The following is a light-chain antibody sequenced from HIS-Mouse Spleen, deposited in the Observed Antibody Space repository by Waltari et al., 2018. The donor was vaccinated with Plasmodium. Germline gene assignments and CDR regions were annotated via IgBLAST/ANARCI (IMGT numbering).Light chain of an antibody. Sequence: DIVMTKSPDSLAVSLGERAILHCQSSQRVLYSSNNKNYLAWYQQKPGQPPKLLIYWASTRESGVPDRFSGSGSGTDFTLTISSLQAEDVAVYYCQQYYSAPLTFGGGTKVEIK. CDR2: WAS. V-gene: IGKV4-1*01. CDR3: QQYYSAPLT. J-gene: IGKJ4*01. CDR1: QRVLYSSNNKNY.